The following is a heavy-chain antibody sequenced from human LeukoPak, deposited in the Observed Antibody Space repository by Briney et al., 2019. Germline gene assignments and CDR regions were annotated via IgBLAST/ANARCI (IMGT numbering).Heavy chain of an antibody. CDR1: GGSISSYY. V-gene: IGHV4-4*07. CDR3: ARDGTGTTSFDYYYGMDV. J-gene: IGHJ6*02. D-gene: IGHD1-1*01. Sequence: PSETLSLTCTVSGGSISSYYWSWIRQPAGKGLEWIGRIYTSGSTNYNPSLKSRVTMSVDTSKNQFSLKLSSVTAADTAVYYCARDGTGTTSFDYYYGMDVWGQGTTVTASS. CDR2: IYTSGST.